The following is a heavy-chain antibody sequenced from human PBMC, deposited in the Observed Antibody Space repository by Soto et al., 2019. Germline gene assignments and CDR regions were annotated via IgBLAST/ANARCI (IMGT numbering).Heavy chain of an antibody. CDR3: ARVLCSGGSCSYSTDAFDI. Sequence: QVQLVQSGAEVKKPGSSVKVSCKASGGTFSSYTISWVRQAPGQGLEWMGRIIPILGIANYAQKCQGRVTITADKSTSTAYMELSSLRSEDTAVYYCARVLCSGGSCSYSTDAFDIWGQGTMVTVSS. J-gene: IGHJ3*02. D-gene: IGHD2-15*01. CDR1: GGTFSSYT. V-gene: IGHV1-69*02. CDR2: IIPILGIA.